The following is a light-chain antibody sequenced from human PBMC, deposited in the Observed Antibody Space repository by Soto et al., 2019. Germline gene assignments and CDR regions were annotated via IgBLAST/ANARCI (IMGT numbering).Light chain of an antibody. J-gene: IGLJ2*01. CDR2: DNN. Sequence: QSVLTQSPSVSAAPGQKVTISCSGSSSNIGNNYVSWYQQLPGTAPKLLIYDNNKRPSGIPDRFSGSKSGTSGTLDITGLQSGDGADYYGATWDGSRPGEVFGGGTKVTVL. CDR3: ATWDGSRPGEV. CDR1: SSNIGNNY. V-gene: IGLV1-51*01.